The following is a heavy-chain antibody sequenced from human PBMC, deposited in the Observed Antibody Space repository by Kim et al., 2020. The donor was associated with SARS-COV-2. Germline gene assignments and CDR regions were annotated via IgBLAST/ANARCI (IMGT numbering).Heavy chain of an antibody. CDR1: GFTFGDYA. CDR2: IRSKAYGGTT. CDR3: TRVMSYYDSSGYSVY. Sequence: GGSLRLSCTASGFTFGDYAMSWVRQAPGKGLEWVGFIRSKAYGGTTEYAASVKGRFTISRDDSKSIAYLQMNSLKTEDTAVYYCTRVMSYYDSSGYSVYWGQGTLVTVSS. J-gene: IGHJ4*02. V-gene: IGHV3-49*04. D-gene: IGHD3-22*01.